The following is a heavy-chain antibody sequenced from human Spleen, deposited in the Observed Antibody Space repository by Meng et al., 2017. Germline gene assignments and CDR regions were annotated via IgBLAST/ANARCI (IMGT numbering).Heavy chain of an antibody. Sequence: GQVQHWGAGLLKPSGTLSLPCVVSGGSFSDYYWSWIRQPPGKGLEWIGEINHSGSTNYNPSLESRATISVDTSQNNLSLKLSSVTAADSAVYYCARGPTTMAHDFDYWGQGTLVTVSS. CDR3: ARGPTTMAHDFDY. D-gene: IGHD4-11*01. CDR1: GGSFSDYY. V-gene: IGHV4-34*01. CDR2: INHSGST. J-gene: IGHJ4*02.